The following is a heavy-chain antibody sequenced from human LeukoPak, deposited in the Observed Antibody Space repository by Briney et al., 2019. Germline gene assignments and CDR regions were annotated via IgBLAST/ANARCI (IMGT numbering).Heavy chain of an antibody. Sequence: GGSLRLSCAASGFTFSDYYMSWIRQAPGKGLEWVSYISSSGSTIYYADSVKGRFTISRDNAKNSLYLQMNSLRAEDTAVYYCAREHPHLYCYDSSGYYYVSYWGQGTLVTVSS. V-gene: IGHV3-11*01. J-gene: IGHJ4*02. CDR2: ISSSGSTI. CDR3: AREHPHLYCYDSSGYYYVSY. D-gene: IGHD3-22*01. CDR1: GFTFSDYY.